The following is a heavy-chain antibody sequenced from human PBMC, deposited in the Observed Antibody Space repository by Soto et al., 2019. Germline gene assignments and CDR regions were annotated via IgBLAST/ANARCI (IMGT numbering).Heavy chain of an antibody. Sequence: ASVKVSCKASGYTFTSYGISWVRQAPGQGLEWMGWISAYNGNTNYAQKLQGRVTMTTDTSTSTAYMELRSLRSDDTAVYYCAIQGGYSHWGLGAFDYWGQGTLVTVSS. CDR3: AIQGGYSHWGLGAFDY. J-gene: IGHJ4*02. CDR2: ISAYNGNT. CDR1: GYTFTSYG. V-gene: IGHV1-18*01. D-gene: IGHD7-27*01.